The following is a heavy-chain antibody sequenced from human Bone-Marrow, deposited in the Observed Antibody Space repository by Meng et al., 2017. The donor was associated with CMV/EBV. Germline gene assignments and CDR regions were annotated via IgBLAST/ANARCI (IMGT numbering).Heavy chain of an antibody. CDR3: ARDRGIVVVPAAILGYYYYGMDV. Sequence: GEPLKISCAASGFTFSSYAMHWVRQAPGKGLEWVAVISYDGSNKYSADSVKGRFTISRDNSKNTLDLQMNSLRAEDTAVYYCARDRGIVVVPAAILGYYYYGMDVWGQGTTVTVSS. J-gene: IGHJ6*02. CDR2: ISYDGSNK. D-gene: IGHD2-2*02. V-gene: IGHV3-30*19. CDR1: GFTFSSYA.